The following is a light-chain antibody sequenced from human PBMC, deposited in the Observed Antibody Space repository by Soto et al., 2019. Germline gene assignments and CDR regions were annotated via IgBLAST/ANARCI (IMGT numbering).Light chain of an antibody. V-gene: IGKV1-39*01. Sequence: DIQMTQSPSSLSASLGDIVTITCRASQSISSYLNWYQQKPGKAPKLLIYAASTLQRGVPSRFSGSGSGTDFTLTISSLQPEDFATYYCQQLNTYPSTFGGGTKVDIK. J-gene: IGKJ4*01. CDR3: QQLNTYPST. CDR1: QSISSY. CDR2: AAS.